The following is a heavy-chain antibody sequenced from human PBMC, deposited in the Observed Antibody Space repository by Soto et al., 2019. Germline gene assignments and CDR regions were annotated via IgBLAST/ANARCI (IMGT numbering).Heavy chain of an antibody. CDR3: AKNIAAAGILEELDY. CDR2: ISGSGGST. V-gene: IGHV3-23*01. Sequence: PGGSLRLSCAASGFTFSSYAMSWVRQAPGKGLEWVSAISGSGGSTYYADSVKGRFTISRDNSKNTLYLQMNSLRAEDTAVYYCAKNIAAAGILEELDYWGQGTLVTVSS. J-gene: IGHJ4*02. CDR1: GFTFSSYA. D-gene: IGHD6-13*01.